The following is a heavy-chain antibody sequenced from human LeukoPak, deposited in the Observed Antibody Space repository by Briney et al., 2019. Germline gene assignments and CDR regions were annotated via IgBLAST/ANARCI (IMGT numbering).Heavy chain of an antibody. D-gene: IGHD4-11*01. CDR2: IIGDGNGR. Sequence: GGSLRLSCAASGFTFDDNVMHWVRQAPGKGLEWVSLIIGDGNGRYYADSVKGRFTISRDNSKNSPYLQMNSLRTEDTAFYYCVKGDSAAFDYWGQGTLVSVSS. V-gene: IGHV3-43*02. J-gene: IGHJ4*02. CDR1: GFTFDDNV. CDR3: VKGDSAAFDY.